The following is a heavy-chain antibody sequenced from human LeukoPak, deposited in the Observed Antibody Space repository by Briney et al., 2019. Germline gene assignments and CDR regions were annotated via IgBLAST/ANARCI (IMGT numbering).Heavy chain of an antibody. CDR3: ARPSVDGSGSYPY. Sequence: GESLKISCKGSGYSFTSYWIGWVRQMPGKGLEWMGSIYPGDSNTRYSPSLQGQVTISADKSISTAYLQWSSLKASDTAMFYCARPSVDGSGSYPYWGQGTLVTVSS. V-gene: IGHV5-51*01. D-gene: IGHD3-10*01. J-gene: IGHJ4*02. CDR1: GYSFTSYW. CDR2: IYPGDSNT.